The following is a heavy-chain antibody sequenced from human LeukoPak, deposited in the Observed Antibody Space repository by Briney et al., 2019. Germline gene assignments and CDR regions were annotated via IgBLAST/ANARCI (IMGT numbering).Heavy chain of an antibody. CDR3: ARTRRNYGSGSSHFDY. CDR2: IYYSGST. J-gene: IGHJ4*02. Sequence: SETLSLTCTVSGGSISSYYWSWIRQPPEKGLEWIGYIYYSGSTNYNPSLKSRVTISVDTSKNQFSLKLSSVTAADTAVYYCARTRRNYGSGSSHFDYWGQGTLVTVSS. D-gene: IGHD3-10*01. V-gene: IGHV4-59*01. CDR1: GGSISSYY.